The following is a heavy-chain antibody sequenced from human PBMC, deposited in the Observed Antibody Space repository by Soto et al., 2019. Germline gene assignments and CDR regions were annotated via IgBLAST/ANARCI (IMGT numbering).Heavy chain of an antibody. V-gene: IGHV4-59*08. CDR2: IYYSGST. CDR3: ARRPVVPAARGAWFDP. Sequence: QVQLQESGPGLVKPSETLSLTCTVSGGSISSYYWSWIRQPPGKGLEWIGYIYYSGSTNYNPSLKSRATISVDTSKNQFSLKLSSVTAADTAVYYCARRPVVPAARGAWFDPWGQGTLVTVSS. CDR1: GGSISSYY. J-gene: IGHJ5*02. D-gene: IGHD2-2*01.